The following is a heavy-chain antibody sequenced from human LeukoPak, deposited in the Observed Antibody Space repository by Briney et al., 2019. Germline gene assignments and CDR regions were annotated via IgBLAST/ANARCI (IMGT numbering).Heavy chain of an antibody. V-gene: IGHV4-39*01. J-gene: IGHJ4*02. D-gene: IGHD3-10*01. CDR1: GGSISSSNYY. Sequence: PSETLSLTCAVSGGSISSSNYYWSWIRQPPGKELEWIASINYGGTTYYTPSLKSRVTISVDTSRNQFSLRLSSVTAADTAVYLCARYVVFGSGKFYFDYWGQGSLVTVSS. CDR3: ARYVVFGSGKFYFDY. CDR2: INYGGTT.